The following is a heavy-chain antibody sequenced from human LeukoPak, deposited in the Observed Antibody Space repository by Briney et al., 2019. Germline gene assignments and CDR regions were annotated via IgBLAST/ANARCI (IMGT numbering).Heavy chain of an antibody. CDR1: GYTFTTYD. CDR2: MNPNSGNT. V-gene: IGHV1-8*01. J-gene: IGHJ4*02. Sequence: GESLKVSCKASGYTFTTYDINWVRQATGQGLEWMGWMNPNSGNTGYAQKFQGRVTITRDTSASTAYMELSSLRSEDTAVYYCARGRCVGSTNCYYFDSWGQGTLDTVSS. D-gene: IGHD2-2*01. CDR3: ARGRCVGSTNCYYFDS.